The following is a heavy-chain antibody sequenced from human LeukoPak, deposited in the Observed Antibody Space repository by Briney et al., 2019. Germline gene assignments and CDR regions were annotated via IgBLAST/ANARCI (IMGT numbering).Heavy chain of an antibody. Sequence: GGSLRLSCAASGFTFSSYGMHWVRQAPGKGLEWVAVIWYDGSNKYYADSVKGRFTISRDNSKNTLYLQMNGLRAEDTAVYYCARDAGRYGDYVDYWGQGTLVTVSS. CDR3: ARDAGRYGDYVDY. CDR2: IWYDGSNK. CDR1: GFTFSSYG. J-gene: IGHJ4*02. D-gene: IGHD4-17*01. V-gene: IGHV3-33*01.